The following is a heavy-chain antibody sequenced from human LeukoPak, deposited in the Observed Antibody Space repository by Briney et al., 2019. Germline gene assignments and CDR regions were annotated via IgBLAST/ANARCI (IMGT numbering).Heavy chain of an antibody. Sequence: GASVKVSCKASGYTFTGHYMHWVRQAPGQGLEWMGWINPNNGGTNYAQKFQGRVTMTRDTSIRTAYMELSRLRSEYSGADYCARGYAFNSGRYIDFDYWGQGTLVTVSS. CDR3: ARGYAFNSGRYIDFDY. CDR1: GYTFTGHY. V-gene: IGHV1-2*02. J-gene: IGHJ4*02. CDR2: INPNNGGT. D-gene: IGHD1-26*01.